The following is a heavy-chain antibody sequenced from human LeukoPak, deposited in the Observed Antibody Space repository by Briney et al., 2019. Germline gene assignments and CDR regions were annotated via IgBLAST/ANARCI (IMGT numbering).Heavy chain of an antibody. CDR3: ARAVRVLYYYDSSGYFNDAFDI. D-gene: IGHD3-22*01. V-gene: IGHV1-3*01. J-gene: IGHJ3*02. CDR2: INAGNGNT. CDR1: GYTFTGYA. Sequence: ASVKVSCKASGYTFTGYAMHWVRQAPGQRLEWMGRINAGNGNTKYSQKFQGRVTITRDTSASTAYMELSSLRSEDTAVYYCARAVRVLYYYDSSGYFNDAFDIWGQGTMVTVSS.